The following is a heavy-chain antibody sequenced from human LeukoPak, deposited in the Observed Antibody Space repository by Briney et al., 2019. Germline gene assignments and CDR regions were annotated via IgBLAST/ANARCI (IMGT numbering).Heavy chain of an antibody. CDR3: ARSVSGQKRAFDI. J-gene: IGHJ3*02. Sequence: GGSLRLSCAASGFTFSSYSMNWVRQAPGKGLEWVSSISSSSSYIYYADSVKGRFTISRDNAKNSLYLQMNSLRAEDTAVYYCARSVSGQKRAFDIRGQGTMVTVSS. CDR1: GFTFSSYS. CDR2: ISSSSSYI. V-gene: IGHV3-21*01.